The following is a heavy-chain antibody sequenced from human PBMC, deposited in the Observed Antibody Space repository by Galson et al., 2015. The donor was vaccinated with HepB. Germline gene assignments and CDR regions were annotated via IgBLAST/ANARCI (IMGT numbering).Heavy chain of an antibody. D-gene: IGHD3-3*01. CDR1: GFTFSSYA. Sequence: SLRLSCAASGFTFSSYAMSWVRQAPGKGLEWVSAISGSGGSTYYADSVKGRFTISRDNSKNTLYLQMNSLRAEDTAVYYCAKGQEGKNYDFWSGYYIASPLDYWGQGTLVTVSS. J-gene: IGHJ4*02. CDR3: AKGQEGKNYDFWSGYYIASPLDY. V-gene: IGHV3-23*01. CDR2: ISGSGGST.